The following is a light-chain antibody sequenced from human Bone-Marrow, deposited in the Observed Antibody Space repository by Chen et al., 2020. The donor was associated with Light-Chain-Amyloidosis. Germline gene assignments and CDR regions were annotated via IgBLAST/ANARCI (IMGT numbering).Light chain of an antibody. J-gene: IGLJ1*01. CDR2: EVN. CDR1: SSDVGNYNL. CDR3: SSSAGSTIFFV. Sequence: QSALTQPASVSGSPGQSITIYCTGTSSDVGNYNLVSWYQHHPGKAPTLMISEVNNRPSGVSNRFSGSKSGNTASLTISGLQADDEADYYWSSSAGSTIFFVFGTGTKVTVL. V-gene: IGLV2-23*02.